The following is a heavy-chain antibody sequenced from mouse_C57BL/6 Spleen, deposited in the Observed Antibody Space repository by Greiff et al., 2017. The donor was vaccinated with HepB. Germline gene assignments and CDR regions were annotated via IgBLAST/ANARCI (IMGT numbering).Heavy chain of an antibody. CDR2: IDPSDSYT. J-gene: IGHJ1*03. V-gene: IGHV1-59*01. Sequence: VQLQQPGAELVRPGTSVKLSCKASGYTFTSYWMHWVKQRPGQGLEWIGVIDPSDSYTNYNQKFKGKATLTVDTSSSTAYMQLSSLTSEDSAVYYCARGAAVVGYFDVWGTGATVTVSS. D-gene: IGHD3-3*01. CDR3: ARGAAVVGYFDV. CDR1: GYTFTSYW.